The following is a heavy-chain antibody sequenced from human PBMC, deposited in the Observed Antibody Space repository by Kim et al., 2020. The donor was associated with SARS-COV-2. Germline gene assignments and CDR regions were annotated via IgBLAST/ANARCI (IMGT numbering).Heavy chain of an antibody. CDR3: AKPFSFGSGSSYSHFDY. CDR2: FGVGATNT. J-gene: IGHJ4*02. Sequence: GGSLRLSCAASGFTLSSYAMSWVRQAPGKGLEWVSGFGVGATNTYYADSVQGRFTISRDNSQNTLYLQMESLRAEDTAVYYCAKPFSFGSGSSYSHFDYWGQGTLVTVSS. V-gene: IGHV3-23*01. CDR1: GFTLSSYA. D-gene: IGHD3-10*01.